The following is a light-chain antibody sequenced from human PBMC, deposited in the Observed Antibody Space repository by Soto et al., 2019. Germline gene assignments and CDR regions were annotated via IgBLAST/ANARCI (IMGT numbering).Light chain of an antibody. J-gene: IGKJ4*01. CDR2: DAS. CDR1: QSVSSY. Sequence: EIVLTQSPATLSLSPGERATLSCRAGQSVSSYLAWYQQKPGQAPRLLIYDASNRATGILARFSGSGSGTDFTLTISSLEPEDFAVYYCQQRSNWPRGTFGGGTKVEIK. V-gene: IGKV3-11*01. CDR3: QQRSNWPRGT.